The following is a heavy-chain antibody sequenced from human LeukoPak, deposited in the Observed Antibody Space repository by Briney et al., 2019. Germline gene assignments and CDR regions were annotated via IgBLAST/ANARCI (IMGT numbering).Heavy chain of an antibody. CDR2: VSASGST. D-gene: IGHD1-7*01. J-gene: IGHJ5*02. Sequence: PSETLSLTCTVSGDSINTSYWTWVRQPDGNAMQWIGRVSASGSTSYNPSLKSRVIMSVDVSKNQLSLNLTSVTDADTAVYFCAKDLSRQRRGLNYGPWFDPWGRGTLVTVSS. V-gene: IGHV4-4*07. CDR3: AKDLSRQRRGLNYGPWFDP. CDR1: GDSINTSY.